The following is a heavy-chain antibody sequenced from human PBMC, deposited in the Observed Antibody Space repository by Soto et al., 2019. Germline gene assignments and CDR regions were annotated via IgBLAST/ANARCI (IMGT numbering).Heavy chain of an antibody. J-gene: IGHJ6*02. V-gene: IGHV3-30-3*01. CDR1: GFTFSSYA. CDR2: ISYDGSNK. D-gene: IGHD6-19*01. Sequence: QVQLVESGGGVVQPGRSLRLSCAASGFTFSSYAMQWVRQAPGKGLEWVAVISYDGSNKYYADSVKGRFTISRDNSKNTLYLQMNSLRAEDTAVYYCARGRLVGWEYYYYGMDVWGQGTTVTVSS. CDR3: ARGRLVGWEYYYYGMDV.